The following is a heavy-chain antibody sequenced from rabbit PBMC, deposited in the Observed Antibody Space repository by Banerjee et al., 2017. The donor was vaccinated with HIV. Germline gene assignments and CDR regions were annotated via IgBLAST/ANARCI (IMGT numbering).Heavy chain of an antibody. D-gene: IGHD7-1*01. J-gene: IGHJ4*01. V-gene: IGHV1S40*01. Sequence: QSLEESGGDLVKPGASLTLTCTASAFSFSNSYWMCWVRQAPGKGLEWIGCIYPGSSGSTYYASWAKGRFTIYKTSSTTVTLQMTNLTAADTATYFCAREDYAGYGFFNLWGQGTLVTVS. CDR3: AREDYAGYGFFNL. CDR2: IYPGSSGST. CDR1: AFSFSNSYW.